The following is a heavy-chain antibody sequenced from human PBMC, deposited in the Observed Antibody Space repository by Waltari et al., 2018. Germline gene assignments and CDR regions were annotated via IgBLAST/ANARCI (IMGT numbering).Heavy chain of an antibody. Sequence: QLQLQESGPGLVKPSETLSLTCTVSGGSISSSSYYWGWIRQPPGKGLEWIGSIYYSGSTYYNPSPKSRVTISVDTSKNQFSLKLSSVTAADTAVYYCAREHGRFGAFDIWGQGTMVTVSS. V-gene: IGHV4-39*07. J-gene: IGHJ3*02. CDR2: IYYSGST. CDR3: AREHGRFGAFDI. CDR1: GGSISSSSYY. D-gene: IGHD3-16*01.